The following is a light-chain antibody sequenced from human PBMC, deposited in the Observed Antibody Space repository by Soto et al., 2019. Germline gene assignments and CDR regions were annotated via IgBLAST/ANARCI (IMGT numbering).Light chain of an antibody. J-gene: IGLJ1*01. CDR1: SSDIGASNY. Sequence: QSVLTQPGSVCGSPGQSITISCTGTSSDIGASNYVSWYQQHPGKARKVMIYEGNNRPSGVSNRFSGSKSGNTASLTISGLQAEDEADYYCSSYTVNSVTLYVFGTGTKV. CDR2: EGN. CDR3: SSYTVNSVTLYV. V-gene: IGLV2-14*01.